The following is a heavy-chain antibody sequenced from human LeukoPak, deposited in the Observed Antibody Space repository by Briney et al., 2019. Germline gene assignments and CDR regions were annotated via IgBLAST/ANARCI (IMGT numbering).Heavy chain of an antibody. Sequence: PGGSLRLSCAASGFTFSGYTMNWVRQAPGKGPEWVSSISGSGITTNYADSVKGRFTISRDNSKNTLYLQMNSLRAEDTAVYYCAGIGRRNTAMDRFDYWGQGTLVTVSS. V-gene: IGHV3-23*01. CDR1: GFTFSGYT. CDR3: AGIGRRNTAMDRFDY. J-gene: IGHJ4*02. CDR2: ISGSGITT. D-gene: IGHD5-18*01.